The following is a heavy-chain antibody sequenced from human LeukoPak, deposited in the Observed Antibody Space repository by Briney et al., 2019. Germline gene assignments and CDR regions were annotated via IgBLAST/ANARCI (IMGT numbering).Heavy chain of an antibody. D-gene: IGHD3-9*01. CDR3: ARANYDILTGYSLSYYYYGMDV. Sequence: ASVKVSCKASGYTFTDYYMHWVRQAPGQGLEWMGWINSNSGDTNYAQKFQGRVTMTRDTSISTAYMELSRLRSDDTAVYYCARANYDILTGYSLSYYYYGMDVWGQGTTVTVSS. J-gene: IGHJ6*02. CDR1: GYTFTDYY. V-gene: IGHV1-2*02. CDR2: INSNSGDT.